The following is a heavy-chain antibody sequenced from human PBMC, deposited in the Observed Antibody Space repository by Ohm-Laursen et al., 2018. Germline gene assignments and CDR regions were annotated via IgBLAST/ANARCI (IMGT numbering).Heavy chain of an antibody. D-gene: IGHD3-22*01. CDR3: ARDGDYYDSSGYP. CDR2: INHSGST. Sequence: SETLSLTCAVYGGSFSGYYWSWIRQPPGKGLEWIGEINHSGSTNYNPSLKSRVTISVDTSKNQFSLKLSSVTAADTAVYYCARDGDYYDSSGYPWGQGTLVTVSS. J-gene: IGHJ5*02. V-gene: IGHV4-34*01. CDR1: GGSFSGYY.